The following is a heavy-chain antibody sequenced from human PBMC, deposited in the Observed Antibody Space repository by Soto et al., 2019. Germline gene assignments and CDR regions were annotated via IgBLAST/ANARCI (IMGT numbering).Heavy chain of an antibody. Sequence: ASVKVSCKASGYTFTRSGISWVRQAPGQGLEWMGWISTGNGNTNYAQKFQGRVTMTRDTSASTAYMELSSLRSEDTAVYYCASFGYNWNDGLYYYGMDVWGQGTTVTVSS. V-gene: IGHV1-18*01. D-gene: IGHD1-1*01. CDR2: ISTGNGNT. CDR1: GYTFTRSG. CDR3: ASFGYNWNDGLYYYGMDV. J-gene: IGHJ6*02.